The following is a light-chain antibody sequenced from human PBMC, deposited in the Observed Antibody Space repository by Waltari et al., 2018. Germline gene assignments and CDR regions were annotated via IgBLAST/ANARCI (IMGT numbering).Light chain of an antibody. V-gene: IGLV6-57*03. Sequence: NFILTQPHSVSESPGKTVTISCTRSSGRINRNYVQWYQHRPGSAPTNVIYEDDQRPSRVPDRFSGSVDRSSNAVSLTISGLETEDEADYYCQSYGDNYQLVFGGGTKLTVL. J-gene: IGLJ2*01. CDR2: EDD. CDR1: SGRINRNY. CDR3: QSYGDNYQLV.